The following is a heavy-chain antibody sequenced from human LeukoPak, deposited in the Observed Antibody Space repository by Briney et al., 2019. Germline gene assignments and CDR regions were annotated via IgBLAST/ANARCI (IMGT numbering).Heavy chain of an antibody. CDR3: ARGLVAGSIDY. CDR1: GGSFSGYY. D-gene: IGHD6-19*01. J-gene: IGHJ4*02. Sequence: SETLSLTCAVYGGSFSGYYWSWIRQPPGKGLEWIGEINHSGSTNYNPSLKSRVTISVDTSKNQFSLKLSSLTGADTAVYYCARGLVAGSIDYWGQGTLVTVSS. V-gene: IGHV4-34*01. CDR2: INHSGST.